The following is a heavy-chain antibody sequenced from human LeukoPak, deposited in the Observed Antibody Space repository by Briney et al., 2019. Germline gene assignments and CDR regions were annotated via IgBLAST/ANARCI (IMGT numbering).Heavy chain of an antibody. CDR2: ISSSGSTI. CDR3: ARNLQQQLFDY. CDR1: GFNFSDYY. Sequence: GGSLRLSCAASGFNFSDYYMSWIRQAPGKGLEWVSYISSSGSTIYYADSAKGRFTISRDNAKNSLYLQMNSLRAEDTAVYYCARNLQQQLFDYWGQGTLVTVSS. V-gene: IGHV3-11*01. J-gene: IGHJ4*02. D-gene: IGHD1-1*01.